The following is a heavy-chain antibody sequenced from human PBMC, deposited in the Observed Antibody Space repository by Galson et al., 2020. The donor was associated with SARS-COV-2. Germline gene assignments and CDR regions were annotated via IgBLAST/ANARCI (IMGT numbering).Heavy chain of an antibody. D-gene: IGHD5-18*01. CDR2: ISSDGTNK. V-gene: IGHV3-30*03. CDR3: AQTTVTNGGRIDP. CDR1: GFTFSRYG. Sequence: GGSLRLSCAASGFTFSRYGMHWVRQAPGKGLEWVAVISSDGTNKYYADSVKGRFTISRDDSKNTLYLQMSSLRPDDTSVYYCAQTTVTNGGRIDPWGQGTLVTVSS. J-gene: IGHJ5*02.